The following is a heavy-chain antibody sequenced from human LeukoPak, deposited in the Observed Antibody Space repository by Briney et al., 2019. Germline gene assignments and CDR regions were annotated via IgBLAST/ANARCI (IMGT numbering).Heavy chain of an antibody. J-gene: IGHJ6*02. D-gene: IGHD6-25*01. CDR2: IYYGGSS. Sequence: SETLSLTCTVSGGSISSYYWSWIRQPPGKGLEWIGSIYYGGSSYYNPSLKSRVTISVDTSNNQFSLKVNSVTAADTAVYYCARDAGHRLSRRNYYAMDVWGQGTTVTVSS. CDR1: GGSISSYY. V-gene: IGHV4-59*12. CDR3: ARDAGHRLSRRNYYAMDV.